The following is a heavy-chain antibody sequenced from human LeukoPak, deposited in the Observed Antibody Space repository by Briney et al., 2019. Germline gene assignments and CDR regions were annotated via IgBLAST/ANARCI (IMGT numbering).Heavy chain of an antibody. D-gene: IGHD2-2*01. CDR3: ARDAAGCSGTSCLFNWFDP. CDR2: ISSTSSTI. CDR1: GFTFSDYY. V-gene: IGHV3-11*04. Sequence: PGGSLRLSCAASGFTFSDYYMSWIRQAPGKGLEWVSYISSTSSTIYYADSVKGRFTISRDSAKNSLYLQMNSLRAEDTAVYYCARDAAGCSGTSCLFNWFDPWGQGTLVTVSS. J-gene: IGHJ5*02.